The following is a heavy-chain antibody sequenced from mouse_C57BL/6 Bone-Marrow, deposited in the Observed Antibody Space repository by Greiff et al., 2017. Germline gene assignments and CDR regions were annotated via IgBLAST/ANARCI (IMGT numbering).Heavy chain of an antibody. V-gene: IGHV1-81*01. CDR3: AARVPG. CDR1: GYTFTSYG. J-gene: IGHJ2*01. Sequence: QVQLKQSGAELARPGASVKLSCKASGYTFTSYGISWVKQRTGQGLEWIGEIYPRSGNTYYNEKFKGKATLTADKSSSTAYMELRSLTSEDSAVYFCAARVPGWGQGTTLTVSS. CDR2: IYPRSGNT.